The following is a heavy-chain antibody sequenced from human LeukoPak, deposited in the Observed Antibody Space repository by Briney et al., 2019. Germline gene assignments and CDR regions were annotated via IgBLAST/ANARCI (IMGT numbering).Heavy chain of an antibody. D-gene: IGHD3-10*01. CDR3: ARVEFTMVRGVIRDDAFDI. Sequence: ASVKVSCKASGYTFTSYGMSWVRQAPGQGLEWMGWISAYNGNTDYAQKLKGRVTMTTDTSTSTAYMEMRSLRSDDTAVYYCARVEFTMVRGVIRDDAFDIWGQGTMVTVSS. CDR1: GYTFTSYG. CDR2: ISAYNGNT. J-gene: IGHJ3*02. V-gene: IGHV1-18*01.